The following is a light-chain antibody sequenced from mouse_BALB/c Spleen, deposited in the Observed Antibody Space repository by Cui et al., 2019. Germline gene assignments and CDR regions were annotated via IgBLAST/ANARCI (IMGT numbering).Light chain of an antibody. CDR1: ENIYSN. CDR3: QHFWGTPT. CDR2: AAT. J-gene: IGKJ1*01. V-gene: IGKV12-46*01. Sequence: DIQMTQSQASLSVSVGETVTITCRASENIYSNLAWYQQKQGKSPQLLVYAATNLADGVPSRFSGSGSGTQYSLKINSLQSEDFGSYYCQHFWGTPTFGGGTKLEIK.